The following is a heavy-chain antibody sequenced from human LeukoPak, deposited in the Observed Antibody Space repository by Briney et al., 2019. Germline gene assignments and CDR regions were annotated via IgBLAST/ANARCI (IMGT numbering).Heavy chain of an antibody. CDR3: ARDEGPGSYVLYYFDY. J-gene: IGHJ4*02. D-gene: IGHD3-10*01. CDR1: GYTFTGYY. CDR2: INPNSGGT. V-gene: IGHV1-2*02. Sequence: ASVKVSCKASGYTFTGYYMHWVRQAPGQGLEWMGWINPNSGGTNYAQNFRGRVTMTRDTSISTAYMELSRLRSDDTAVYYCARDEGPGSYVLYYFDYWGQGTLVTVSS.